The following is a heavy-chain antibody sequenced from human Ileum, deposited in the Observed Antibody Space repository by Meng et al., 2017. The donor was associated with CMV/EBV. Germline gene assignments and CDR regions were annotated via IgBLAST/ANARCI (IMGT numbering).Heavy chain of an antibody. J-gene: IGHJ5*02. CDR2: IRLDGINK. Sequence: GGSLRLSCAASGFRFSAYAMHWVRQAPGKRLEWLAHIRLDGINKNYANSVKGRFTISRDNSKNTLYLEMNSLRAEDTAVYYCARRGPGYCSSTSCSSYWFDPWGQGTLVTVSS. CDR3: ARRGPGYCSSTSCSSYWFDP. CDR1: GFRFSAYA. D-gene: IGHD2-2*01. V-gene: IGHV3-33*01.